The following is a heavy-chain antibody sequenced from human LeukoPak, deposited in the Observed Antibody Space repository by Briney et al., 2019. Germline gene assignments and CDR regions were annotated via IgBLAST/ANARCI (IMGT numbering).Heavy chain of an antibody. CDR2: ISAYNGNT. D-gene: IGHD3-10*01. CDR1: GYTFTSYG. Sequence: ASVKVSCKASGYTFTSYGISWVRQAPGQGLEWMGWISAYNGNTNYAQKLQSRVTMTTDTSTSTAYMELRSLRSDDTAVYYCARGRYYYGSGSYHDYWGQGTLVTVSS. CDR3: ARGRYYYGSGSYHDY. J-gene: IGHJ4*02. V-gene: IGHV1-18*04.